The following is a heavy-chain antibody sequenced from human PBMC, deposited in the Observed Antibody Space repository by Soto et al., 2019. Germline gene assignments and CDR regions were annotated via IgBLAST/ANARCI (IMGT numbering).Heavy chain of an antibody. CDR1: GFTFSNAW. Sequence: EVQLVESGGGLVKPGGSLRLSCAASGFTFSNAWMNWVRQAPGKGLEWVGRIKSKTDGGTTDYAAPVKGRFTISRDDSKNTLYLQMSSVKTEETAVYYCTTGLWFGITGGVWGQGTTVTVSS. J-gene: IGHJ6*02. V-gene: IGHV3-15*07. D-gene: IGHD3-10*01. CDR3: TTGLWFGITGGV. CDR2: IKSKTDGGTT.